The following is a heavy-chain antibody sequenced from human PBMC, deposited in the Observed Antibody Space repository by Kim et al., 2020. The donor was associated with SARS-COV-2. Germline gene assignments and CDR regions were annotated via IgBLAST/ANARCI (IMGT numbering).Heavy chain of an antibody. J-gene: IGHJ4*02. D-gene: IGHD6-6*01. CDR1: GFTFDDYA. CDR2: ISGDGGST. CDR3: AKDKVAYSSSADPPGFDY. Sequence: GGSLRLSCAASGFTFDDYAMHWVRQAPGKGLEWVSLISGDGGSTYYADSVKGRFTISRDNSKNSLYLQMNSLRTEDTALYYCAKDKVAYSSSADPPGFDYWGQGNLVSVSS. V-gene: IGHV3-43*02.